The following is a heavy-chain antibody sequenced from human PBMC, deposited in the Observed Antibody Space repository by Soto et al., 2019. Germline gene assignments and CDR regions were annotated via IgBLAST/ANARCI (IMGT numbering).Heavy chain of an antibody. Sequence: QVQLVQSGAEVKKPGSSVKVSCKASGGTFSSYAITWVRQAPGQGLEWMGGIIPIFGTANYAQKFQARVTITGDXSXSXXDMELSSLRSEDTAVYYCARDRGPSSGYYPYWFDPWGQGTLVTVSS. CDR2: IIPIFGTA. D-gene: IGHD3-22*01. CDR3: ARDRGPSSGYYPYWFDP. V-gene: IGHV1-69*12. CDR1: GGTFSSYA. J-gene: IGHJ5*02.